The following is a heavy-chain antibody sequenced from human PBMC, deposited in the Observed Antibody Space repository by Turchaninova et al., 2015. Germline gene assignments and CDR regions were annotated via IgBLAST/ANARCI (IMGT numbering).Heavy chain of an antibody. CDR2: MKNRVNT. CDR3: AVVLTSSRYPGYFDS. J-gene: IGHJ4*02. D-gene: IGHD4/OR15-4a*01. Sequence: QEQVQQWGAGLLKPSETLSLSCTASGGDYSVQYWIGIRQSPGKGLGCIGEMKNRVNTTYNPSLKSRVSISMDTSKNEVSLKLTSVAAADTAMYFCAVVLTSSRYPGYFDSWGQGSLVIVSS. V-gene: IGHV4-34*01. CDR1: GGDYSVQY.